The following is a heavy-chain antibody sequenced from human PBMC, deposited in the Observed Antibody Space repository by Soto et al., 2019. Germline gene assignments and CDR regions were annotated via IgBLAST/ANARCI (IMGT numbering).Heavy chain of an antibody. V-gene: IGHV3-23*01. Sequence: GGSLRLSCAASGFTFSSYAMSWVRQAPGKGLEWVSAISGSGGSTYYADSVKGRFTISRDNSKNTLYLQMNSLRAEDTAVYYCAKVGNSNWGAEVYFDYWGQGTLVTVSS. CDR3: AKVGNSNWGAEVYFDY. CDR1: GFTFSSYA. CDR2: ISGSGGST. J-gene: IGHJ4*02. D-gene: IGHD7-27*01.